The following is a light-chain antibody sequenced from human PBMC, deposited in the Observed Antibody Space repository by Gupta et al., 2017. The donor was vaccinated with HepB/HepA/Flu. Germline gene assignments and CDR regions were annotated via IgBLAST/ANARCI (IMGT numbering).Light chain of an antibody. J-gene: IGLJ2*01. CDR3: GTWDSSLSDVV. Sequence: QSVLTQPPSASAAPGQKVTISCSGSSSNIGNNYVSWYQQLPGTAPKLLIYENNKRPSGISDRFSGTKSGTSATLGITGLQTGDEADYYCGTWDSSLSDVVLGGGTKLTVL. CDR1: SSNIGNNY. V-gene: IGLV1-51*02. CDR2: ENN.